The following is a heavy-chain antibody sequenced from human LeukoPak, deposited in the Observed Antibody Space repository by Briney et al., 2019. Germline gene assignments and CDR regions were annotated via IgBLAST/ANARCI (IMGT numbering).Heavy chain of an antibody. J-gene: IGHJ4*02. V-gene: IGHV4-38-2*02. CDR1: GYSISSGYY. CDR2: IYHSGST. D-gene: IGHD5-18*01. Sequence: SETLSLTCTVSGYSISSGYYWGWIRQPPGKGLEWIGSIYHSGSTYYNPSLKSRVTISVDTSKNQFSLKLSSVTAADTAVYYCARGAKIQLNNYFDYWGQGTLVTVSS. CDR3: ARGAKIQLNNYFDY.